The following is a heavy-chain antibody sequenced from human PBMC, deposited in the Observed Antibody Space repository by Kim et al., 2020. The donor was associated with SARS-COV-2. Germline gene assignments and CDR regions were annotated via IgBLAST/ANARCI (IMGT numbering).Heavy chain of an antibody. Sequence: ASVKVSCKASGYTFTSYGISWVRQAPGQGLEWMGWISAYNGNTNYAQKLQGRVTMTTDTSTSTAYMELRSLRSDDTAVYYCARADRFATARGGMDVWGQGTTVTVSS. V-gene: IGHV1-18*01. CDR2: ISAYNGNT. D-gene: IGHD2-15*01. J-gene: IGHJ6*02. CDR1: GYTFTSYG. CDR3: ARADRFATARGGMDV.